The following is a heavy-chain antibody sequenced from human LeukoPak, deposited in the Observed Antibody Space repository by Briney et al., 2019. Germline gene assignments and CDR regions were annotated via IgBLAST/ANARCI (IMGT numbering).Heavy chain of an antibody. CDR3: SRFYSSGWASGAFDI. Sequence: GGSLRLSCTTPGFTFSDYAVSWVRQAPGKGLEWIGFIRNKANGGTTEYAASVKGRFTISRDDSKTIAHLQMSSLKTEDTAVYYCSRFYSSGWASGAFDIWGQGTMVTVSS. CDR2: IRNKANGGTT. J-gene: IGHJ3*02. CDR1: GFTFSDYA. V-gene: IGHV3-49*04. D-gene: IGHD3-22*01.